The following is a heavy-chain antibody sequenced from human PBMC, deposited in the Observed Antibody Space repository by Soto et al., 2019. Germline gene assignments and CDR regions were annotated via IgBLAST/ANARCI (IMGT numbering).Heavy chain of an antibody. J-gene: IGHJ6*02. CDR3: ARSHPGQYTYGMDV. Sequence: GGSLILSCAASGFTFSSHTMNWVRQAPGKGLEWVSSISSSGSYIYYADSMKGRFTISRDNAKNSLYLQMNSLRAEDAAVYYCARSHPGQYTYGMDVWGPGTTVTVYS. V-gene: IGHV3-21*01. CDR2: ISSSGSYI. CDR1: GFTFSSHT. D-gene: IGHD5-18*01.